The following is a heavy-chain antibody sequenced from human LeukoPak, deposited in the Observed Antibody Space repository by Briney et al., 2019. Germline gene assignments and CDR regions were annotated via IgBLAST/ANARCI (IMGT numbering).Heavy chain of an antibody. D-gene: IGHD3/OR15-3a*01. Sequence: SETLSLTCTVSSGSIRSYLWAWIPQPAGKTLEWIGRIYSTGDTDYNPSLKSRVTMSIDTSKNQFSLNLRSVTTADTAFYYCARNGYTKSWTHLDYWGQGILVSVSS. J-gene: IGHJ4*02. CDR3: ARNGYTKSWTHLDY. CDR1: SGSIRSYL. V-gene: IGHV4-4*07. CDR2: IYSTGDT.